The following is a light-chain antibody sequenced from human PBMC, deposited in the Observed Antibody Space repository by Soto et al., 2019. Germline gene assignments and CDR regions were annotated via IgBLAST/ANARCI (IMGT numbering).Light chain of an antibody. J-gene: IGKJ1*01. Sequence: PGERVTLSCRASQSLSSSYLTWNQQKPGQAPRLLIYGASTRATSIPARFSGSGSATDFTLTISSLQPEHFAFSYCQEDYNLPRTFGQGTK. CDR2: GAS. CDR1: QSLSSSY. CDR3: QEDYNLPRT. V-gene: IGKV3D-7*01.